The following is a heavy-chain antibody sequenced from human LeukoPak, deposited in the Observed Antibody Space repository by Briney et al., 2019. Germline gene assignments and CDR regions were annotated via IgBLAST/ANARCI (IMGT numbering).Heavy chain of an antibody. CDR2: IYYSGST. J-gene: IGHJ4*02. D-gene: IGHD3-16*02. CDR1: GGSISSSSYY. Sequence: NPSETLSLTCTVSGGSISSSSYYWGWIRQPPGKGLEWIGYIYYSGSTNYNSSLKSRVTISVDTSKNQFSLKLSSVTAADTAVYYCARESVPYVWGSYPLGDVDYWGQGTLVTVSS. V-gene: IGHV4-61*01. CDR3: ARESVPYVWGSYPLGDVDY.